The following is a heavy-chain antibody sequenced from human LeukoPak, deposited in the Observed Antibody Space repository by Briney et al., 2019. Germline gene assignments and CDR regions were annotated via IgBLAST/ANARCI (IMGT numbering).Heavy chain of an antibody. CDR1: GYTFTTYA. CDR2: INPGNGDT. J-gene: IGHJ4*02. V-gene: IGHV1-3*01. D-gene: IGHD3-10*01. CDR3: ARELVYGSGSYYPGF. Sequence: ASVKVSCKASGYTFTTYAMHWVRQAPGQRLEWMGWINPGNGDTKYSQKFQGRVTISRDTSASTAYMELSSLRSEGTAVYYCARELVYGSGSYYPGFWGQGTLVTVSS.